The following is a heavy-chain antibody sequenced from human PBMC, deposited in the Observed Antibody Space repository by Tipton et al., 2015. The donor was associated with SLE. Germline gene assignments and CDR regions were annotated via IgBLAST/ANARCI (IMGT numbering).Heavy chain of an antibody. CDR1: GFTFSSYA. CDR2: ISYDGSNK. CDR3: ARELAAPLGPIDY. V-gene: IGHV3-30-3*01. Sequence: SLRLSCAASGFTFSSYAMHWVRQAPGKGLEWVAVISYDGSNKYYADSVKGRFTISRDNYKNTLYLQMNSLRAEDTAVYYCARELAAPLGPIDYWGQGTLVTVSS. D-gene: IGHD6-6*01. J-gene: IGHJ4*02.